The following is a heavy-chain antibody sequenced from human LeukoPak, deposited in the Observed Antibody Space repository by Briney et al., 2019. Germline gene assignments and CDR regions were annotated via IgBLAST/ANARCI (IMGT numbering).Heavy chain of an antibody. Sequence: GGSLRLSCAASGFTFSSYEMNWVRQAPGKGLEWVSYISSSGSTIYYADSVKGRFTISRDNAKNSLYLQMNSLRAEDTAVYYCARHRSRMEWSLFDYWGQGTLVTVSS. J-gene: IGHJ4*02. D-gene: IGHD3-3*01. CDR1: GFTFSSYE. CDR3: ARHRSRMEWSLFDY. CDR2: ISSSGSTI. V-gene: IGHV3-48*03.